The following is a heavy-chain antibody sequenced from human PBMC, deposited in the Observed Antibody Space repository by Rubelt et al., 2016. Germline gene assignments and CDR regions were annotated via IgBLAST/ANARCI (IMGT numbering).Heavy chain of an antibody. CDR3: ARRPDYYGSGRLNWFDP. CDR2: INDSGST. Sequence: QVQLQQWGAGLLKPSETLSLTCAVSGGSFDVYNWTWIRQPPGQGLEWLGAINDSGSTNYNPTLKRRVTISVNPPKNQFSLRLSAVTAADTAGYYCARRPDYYGSGRLNWFDPWGQGTLVTVSS. V-gene: IGHV4-34*01. D-gene: IGHD3-10*01. CDR1: GGSFDVYN. J-gene: IGHJ5*02.